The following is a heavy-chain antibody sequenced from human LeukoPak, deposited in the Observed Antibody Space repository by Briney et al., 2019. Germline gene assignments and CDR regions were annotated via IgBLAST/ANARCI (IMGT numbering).Heavy chain of an antibody. CDR3: ARGGSSGNDYSSFDI. Sequence: PGGSLRLSCAASGFTVSSYFMSWVRQAPGKGVEWGSVIHSGGSTLYTDSVKGRFTISRHNSKNTLYLQVNSLRAEDTAVYFCARGGSSGNDYSSFDIWGQGTMVTVSS. V-gene: IGHV3-53*04. CDR1: GFTVSSYF. D-gene: IGHD5-12*01. CDR2: IHSGGST. J-gene: IGHJ3*02.